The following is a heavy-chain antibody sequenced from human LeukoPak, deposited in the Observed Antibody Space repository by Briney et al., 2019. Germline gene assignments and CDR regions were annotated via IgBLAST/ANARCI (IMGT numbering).Heavy chain of an antibody. Sequence: GRSLRLSCAASGFTFSSYGMHWVRQAPGKALEWVAVIWYDGSNKYYADSVKGRFTISRDNSKNTLYLQMNSLRAEDTAVYYCARAEGYYDSSGNDAFDIWGQGTMVTVSS. D-gene: IGHD3-22*01. V-gene: IGHV3-33*01. CDR3: ARAEGYYDSSGNDAFDI. CDR1: GFTFSSYG. CDR2: IWYDGSNK. J-gene: IGHJ3*02.